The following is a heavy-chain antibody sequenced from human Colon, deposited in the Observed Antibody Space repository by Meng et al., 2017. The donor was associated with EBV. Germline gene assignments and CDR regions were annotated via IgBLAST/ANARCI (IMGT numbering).Heavy chain of an antibody. CDR3: ASFDHIPRRNYFDY. D-gene: IGHD2-21*01. Sequence: HVHRHESGPGLVEPSRTLSLPCTVSGGSMSSGNYYWRWIRQPPGKGLEWIGYIHHSGSAYYNPSLKSRVSISVDTSKNQFSLNLNSMTAADTAVYYCASFDHIPRRNYFDYWGQGTLVTVSS. CDR2: IHHSGSA. CDR1: GGSMSSGNYY. V-gene: IGHV4-30-4*01. J-gene: IGHJ4*02.